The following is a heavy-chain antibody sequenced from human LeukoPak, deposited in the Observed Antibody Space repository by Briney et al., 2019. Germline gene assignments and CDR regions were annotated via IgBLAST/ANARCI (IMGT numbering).Heavy chain of an antibody. CDR3: ARGLEGPLREGDFDY. CDR1: GYTFTSYG. J-gene: IGHJ4*02. Sequence: ASVKVSCKASGYTFTSYGISWVRQAPGQGLEWMGWISAYNGNTNYAQKLQGRVTMTTDTSTSTAYMELRSLRSDDTAVYYCARGLEGPLREGDFDYWGQGTLVTVSS. CDR2: ISAYNGNT. D-gene: IGHD3-16*01. V-gene: IGHV1-18*01.